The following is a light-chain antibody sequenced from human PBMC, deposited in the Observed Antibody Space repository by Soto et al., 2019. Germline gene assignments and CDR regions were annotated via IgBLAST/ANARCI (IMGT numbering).Light chain of an antibody. CDR1: QSINRH. CDR2: DAS. V-gene: IGKV3-11*01. J-gene: IGKJ1*01. CDR3: QQYFTSPWT. Sequence: EIVLTQSPATLSLSPGERATLSCRASQSINRHLAWYRQKPGQAPRLLIYDASNRATGIPARFSGSGSGTDFTLTISSLEPEDFGVYYCQQYFTSPWTFGQGTKVEI.